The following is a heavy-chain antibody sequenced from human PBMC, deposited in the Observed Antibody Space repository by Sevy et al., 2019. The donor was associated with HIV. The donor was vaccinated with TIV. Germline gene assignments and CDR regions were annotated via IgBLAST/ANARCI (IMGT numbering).Heavy chain of an antibody. Sequence: ASVKVSCKASGDTFNNYAVNWVRQAPGHGLEWMGGIIPMFGSANYVQKFQGRVTITADESTSTAYMEVSSLRSDDTAVYYCAKSISWYASFDSWGQGTLVTVSS. CDR2: IIPMFGSA. J-gene: IGHJ4*02. CDR1: GDTFNNYA. D-gene: IGHD2-2*01. CDR3: AKSISWYASFDS. V-gene: IGHV1-69*13.